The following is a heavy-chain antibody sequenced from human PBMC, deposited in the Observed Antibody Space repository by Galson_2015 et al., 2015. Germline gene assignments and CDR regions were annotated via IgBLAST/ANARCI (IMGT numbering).Heavy chain of an antibody. CDR2: ISYDGSNK. V-gene: IGHV3-30-3*01. CDR1: GSTFSSYA. D-gene: IGHD6-6*01. CDR3: ARVGGDIAARTWGYFDY. J-gene: IGHJ4*02. Sequence: SLRLSCAASGSTFSSYAMHWVRQAPGKGLEWVAVISYDGSNKFYADSVKGRFTISRDNSKNTLYLQMNSLRPEDTAVYYCARVGGDIAARTWGYFDYWGQGTLVTVSS.